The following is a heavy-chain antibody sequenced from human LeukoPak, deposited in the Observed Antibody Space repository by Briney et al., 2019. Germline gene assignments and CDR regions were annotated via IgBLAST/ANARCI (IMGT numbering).Heavy chain of an antibody. Sequence: GESLKISCKGSGYSFTSYWIGWVRQLPGKGLEWMGIIYPGDSDTRYSPSFQGQVTISADKSISTAYLQWSSLKASDTAMYYCATTGVVVPAAPDAFDIWGQGTMVTVSS. D-gene: IGHD2-2*01. CDR1: GYSFTSYW. CDR3: ATTGVVVPAAPDAFDI. CDR2: IYPGDSDT. V-gene: IGHV5-51*01. J-gene: IGHJ3*02.